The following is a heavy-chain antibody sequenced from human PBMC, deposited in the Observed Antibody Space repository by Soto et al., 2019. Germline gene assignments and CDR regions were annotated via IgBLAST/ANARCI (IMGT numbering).Heavy chain of an antibody. Sequence: EVQLVESGGGLVQPGGSLRLSCAGSGFTFSNNWMHWVRQAPGKGLEWVSRIDHDGPTDYADSVRGRFTISRDNAENTLYLQMNSLRPEDTAVYYCVRDRHGDYWGQGTLVTVSS. CDR1: GFTFSNNW. CDR2: IDHDGPT. CDR3: VRDRHGDY. V-gene: IGHV3-74*01. J-gene: IGHJ4*02.